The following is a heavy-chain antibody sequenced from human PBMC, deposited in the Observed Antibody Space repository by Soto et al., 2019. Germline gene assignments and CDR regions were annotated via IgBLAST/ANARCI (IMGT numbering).Heavy chain of an antibody. J-gene: IGHJ4*02. V-gene: IGHV3-30-3*01. CDR3: AGFTDTAMAKDY. Sequence: QVQLVESGGGVVQPGRSLRLSCAASGFTFSSYAMHWVRQAPGKGLEWVAVISYDGSNKYYADSVKGRFTISRDNSKNTLYLQMNSLRAEDTAVYYCAGFTDTAMAKDYWGQGTLVTVSS. D-gene: IGHD5-18*01. CDR2: ISYDGSNK. CDR1: GFTFSSYA.